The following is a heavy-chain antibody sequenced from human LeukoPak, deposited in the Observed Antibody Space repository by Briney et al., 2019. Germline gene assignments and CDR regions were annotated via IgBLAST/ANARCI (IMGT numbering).Heavy chain of an antibody. D-gene: IGHD3-10*01. J-gene: IGHJ4*02. CDR3: AKLVRGAQDY. CDR1: GFTVSSNY. Sequence: GGSLRLSCAASGFTVSSNYMSWVRQAPGKGLEWVSAISGSGGSTYYADSVKGRFTISRDNSKNTLYLQMNSLRAEDTAVYYCAKLVRGAQDYWGQGTLVTVSS. V-gene: IGHV3-23*01. CDR2: ISGSGGST.